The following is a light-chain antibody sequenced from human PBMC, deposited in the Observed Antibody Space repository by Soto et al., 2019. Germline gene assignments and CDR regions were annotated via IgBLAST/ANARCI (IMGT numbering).Light chain of an antibody. CDR2: EGS. CDR3: CSYAVDKTYV. Sequence: QSALTQPASVSGSPGQSITISCTVTSTGVGSYNPVSWYQQHPGKVPKLVIYEGSKRPSGVSNRFSGSQSGTTAALTVSGLQAEDEADYYCCSYAVDKTYVFGSGTKVTVL. CDR1: STGVGSYNP. V-gene: IGLV2-23*01. J-gene: IGLJ1*01.